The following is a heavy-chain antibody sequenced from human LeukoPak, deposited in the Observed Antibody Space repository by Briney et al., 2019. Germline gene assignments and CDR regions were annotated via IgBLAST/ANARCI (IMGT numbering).Heavy chain of an antibody. CDR2: IIPIFGTA. V-gene: IGHV1-69*06. CDR3: ARQEGGWYDFDY. Sequence: SVKVSCKASGGTFSSYAISWVRQAPGQGLEWMGGIIPIFGTANYAQKFQGRVTITADKSTSTAYMELSSLRSEDTAVYYCARQEGGWYDFDYWGQGTLVTVSS. D-gene: IGHD6-19*01. CDR1: GGTFSSYA. J-gene: IGHJ4*02.